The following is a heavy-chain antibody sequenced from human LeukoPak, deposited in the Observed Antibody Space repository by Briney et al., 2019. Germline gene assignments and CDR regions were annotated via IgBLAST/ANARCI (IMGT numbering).Heavy chain of an antibody. CDR2: IKPDGSVK. Sequence: GGSLRLSCAASGFTFSSYSMNWVRQAPGKGLEWVANIKPDGSVKYYVDSVKGRFTISRDSAENSLYLQMNSLRAEDTAVYYCASRIFDYWGQGTLVTVSS. J-gene: IGHJ4*02. CDR3: ASRIFDY. V-gene: IGHV3-7*01. CDR1: GFTFSSYS.